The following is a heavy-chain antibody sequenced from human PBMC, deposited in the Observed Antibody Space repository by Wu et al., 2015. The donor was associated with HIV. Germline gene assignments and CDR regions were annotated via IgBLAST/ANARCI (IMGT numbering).Heavy chain of an antibody. V-gene: IGHV1-69*12. CDR3: ARADWYCSGGRLLRRSYYYGMDV. CDR2: IIPLFDTS. CDR1: GGTFSSFA. Sequence: QVQLVQSGAEVKKPGSSVKVSCKASGGTFSSFAVSWVRQAPGQGLEWMGGIIPLFDTSHSAQNFQGRVTITADESTSTAYMELSSLTSEDTAVYYCARADWYCSGGRLLRRSYYYGMDVVGTKGPRSPSP. D-gene: IGHD2-15*01. J-gene: IGHJ6*02.